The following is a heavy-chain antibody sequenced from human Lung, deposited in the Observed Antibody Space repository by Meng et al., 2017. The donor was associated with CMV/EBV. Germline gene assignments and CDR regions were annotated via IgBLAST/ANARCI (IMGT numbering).Heavy chain of an antibody. D-gene: IGHD3-3*01. V-gene: IGHV4-59*01. CDR3: AREVKGSYDFWSGYNWFDP. CDR2: IYYSGST. Sequence: GSLRLSCTVSGGSISSYYWSWIRQPPGKGLEWIGYIYYSGSTNYNPSLKSRVTISVDTSKNQFSLKLSSVTAADTAVYYCAREVKGSYDFWSGYNWFDPWGQGTLVTVSS. J-gene: IGHJ5*02. CDR1: GGSISSYY.